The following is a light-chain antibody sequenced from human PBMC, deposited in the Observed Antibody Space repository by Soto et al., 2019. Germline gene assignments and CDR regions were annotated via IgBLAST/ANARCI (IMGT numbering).Light chain of an antibody. J-gene: IGKJ1*01. CDR3: QHSTTWT. CDR2: AAS. V-gene: IGKV1-39*01. CDR1: QGISTY. Sequence: DIQITQSPSSLSASVGDRVTITCRASQGISTYLNWYQQKPGKAPKLLIYAASSLQSGAPSRFSGSGSETDFTLTISSLQPEDFATYSCQHSTTWTFGQGSKVDIK.